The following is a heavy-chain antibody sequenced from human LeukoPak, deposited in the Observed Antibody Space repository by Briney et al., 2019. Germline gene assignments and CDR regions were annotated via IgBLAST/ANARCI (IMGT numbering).Heavy chain of an antibody. CDR1: GGSFSGYY. CDR2: INHRRST. D-gene: IGHD6-13*01. Sequence: SETLSLTCAVYGGSFSGYYWTWIRQPPGKGLEWIGEINHRRSTKYSPSLKSRVTISVDTSKNQFSLKLSSVTAADTAVYYCARGPRGVVGSWYKYWGQGTLVTVSS. V-gene: IGHV4-34*01. CDR3: ARGPRGVVGSWYKY. J-gene: IGHJ4*02.